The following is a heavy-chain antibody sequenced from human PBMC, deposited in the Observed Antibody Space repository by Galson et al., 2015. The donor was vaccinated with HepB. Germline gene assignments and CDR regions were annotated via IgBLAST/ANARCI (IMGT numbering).Heavy chain of an antibody. CDR1: GFTFDDYA. Sequence: SLRLSCAASGFTFDDYAMHWVRQAPGKGLEWVSGISWNSGSIGYADSVKGRFTISRDNAKNSLYLQMNSLRAEDTAVYYCARDSENYDFWSGYLDYWGQGTLVTVSS. CDR2: ISWNSGSI. V-gene: IGHV3-9*01. J-gene: IGHJ4*02. CDR3: ARDSENYDFWSGYLDY. D-gene: IGHD3-3*01.